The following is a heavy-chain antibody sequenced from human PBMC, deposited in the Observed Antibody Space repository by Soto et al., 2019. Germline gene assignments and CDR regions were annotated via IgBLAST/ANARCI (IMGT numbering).Heavy chain of an antibody. V-gene: IGHV3-23*01. Sequence: EVHLLEAGGGLVQPGGSLRLSCVGSGYRFSEYAMAWIRQAPGKGLEWVTGVTSSAIATYYADSVKGRFTISRNNSLNILYRRMDNLGADDTAVYYCAKSHDTSAYYPSMDSWGQGTQFTVPS. CDR3: AKSHDTSAYYPSMDS. J-gene: IGHJ4*02. D-gene: IGHD3-22*01. CDR2: VTSSAIAT. CDR1: GYRFSEYA.